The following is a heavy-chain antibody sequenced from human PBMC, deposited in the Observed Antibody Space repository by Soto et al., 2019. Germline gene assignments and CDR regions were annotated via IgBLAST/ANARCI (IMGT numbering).Heavy chain of an antibody. J-gene: IGHJ4*02. Sequence: SETLSLTCTVSSGSISSTIYSWDWIRQPPGKGLEWIGSIFYSGSTYYNPSLKSRVTISVDTSKNQFSLTLSSVTAADTAVYSCARTPWDGYTGYYFDYWGQGTLVTVSS. CDR2: IFYSGST. CDR1: SGSISSTIYS. CDR3: ARTPWDGYTGYYFDY. V-gene: IGHV4-39*07. D-gene: IGHD5-18*01.